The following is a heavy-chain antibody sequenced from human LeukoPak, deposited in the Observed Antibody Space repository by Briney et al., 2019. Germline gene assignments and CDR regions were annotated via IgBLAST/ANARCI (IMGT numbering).Heavy chain of an antibody. CDR3: AKDRNRITGTTGYFHY. CDR1: GFTFSSYS. CDR2: ISGSGGST. J-gene: IGHJ4*02. V-gene: IGHV3-23*01. Sequence: GGSLRLSCAASGFTFSSYSLSWVRQARGKGLEWVSAISGSGGSTYYADSVKGQFTISRDNSRNTLYLQMNSLRDEDTAVYYCAKDRNRITGTTGYFHYWGQGTLVTVSS. D-gene: IGHD1-7*01.